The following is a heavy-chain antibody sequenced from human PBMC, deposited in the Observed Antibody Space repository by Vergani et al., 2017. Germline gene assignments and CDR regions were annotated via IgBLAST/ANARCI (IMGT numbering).Heavy chain of an antibody. Sequence: QVQLQESGPGLVKPSETLSLTCTVSGGSISSYYWSWIRQPAGKGLEWIGRIYTSGSTNYNPSLKSRVTMSVDTSKNQFSLKLSSVTAADTAVYYCARCRGYCSSTSCYRCEAFDIWGQGTMVTVSS. CDR2: IYTSGST. D-gene: IGHD2-2*01. CDR3: ARCRGYCSSTSCYRCEAFDI. V-gene: IGHV4-4*07. J-gene: IGHJ3*02. CDR1: GGSISSYY.